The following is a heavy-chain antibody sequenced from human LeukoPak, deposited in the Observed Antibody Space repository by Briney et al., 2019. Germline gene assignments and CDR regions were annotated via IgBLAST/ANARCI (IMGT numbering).Heavy chain of an antibody. J-gene: IGHJ4*02. CDR2: IYYTGST. CDR1: GGSISSLC. CDR3: ARHRAYSSSSPFDY. Sequence: PSETLSLTCSVSGGSISSLCWSWIRQPPGKGLEWIGYIYYTGSTNYNPSLKSRVTMFVDMSKNQFALRLSSVTAADTAVYYCARHRAYSSSSPFDYWGQGTLVTVSS. D-gene: IGHD6-6*01. V-gene: IGHV4-59*08.